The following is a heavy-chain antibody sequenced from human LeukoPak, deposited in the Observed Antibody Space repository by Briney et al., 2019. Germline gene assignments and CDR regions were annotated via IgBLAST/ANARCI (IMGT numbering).Heavy chain of an antibody. V-gene: IGHV4-59*08. CDR1: GDSIRSSY. D-gene: IGHD1-26*01. Sequence: SETLSLTCTVSGDSIRSSYWSWIRQPPGKGPEWIGYVYYSGTTNYNPSLESRVIISVDTSRNQFSLKVTSVTAADMAVYYCARQLPSWYSASYYVIDYWGQGALVTVSS. CDR3: ARQLPSWYSASYYVIDY. J-gene: IGHJ4*02. CDR2: VYYSGTT.